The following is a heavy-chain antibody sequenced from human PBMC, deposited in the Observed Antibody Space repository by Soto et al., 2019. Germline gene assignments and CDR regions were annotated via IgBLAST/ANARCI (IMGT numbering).Heavy chain of an antibody. V-gene: IGHV1-69*02. CDR1: GGTFNTNS. CDR3: TIGTWSGEVFDI. Sequence: QVQLVQSGAEVKKPGSSVKVSCKDSGGTFNTNSMCWVRQAPGQGLEWMGRIITMLGIRYYAQRFQDRDTMYEDRTTAKANMKLSSLRTEDTDLYYCTIGTWSGEVFDIWGQGTMVTVSS. J-gene: IGHJ3*02. D-gene: IGHD2-21*01. CDR2: IITMLGIR.